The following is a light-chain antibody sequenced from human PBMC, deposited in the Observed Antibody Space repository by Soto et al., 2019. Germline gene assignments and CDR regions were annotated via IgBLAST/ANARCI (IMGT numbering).Light chain of an antibody. Sequence: DIQMTQSPPTLSASVGDRVTITCRASQGISTWLAWYQQKPGKAPTLLIYRASSLESGVPSRFSGSGSGTEFTLTINSLQPDDFATYYCQQYTENYTFGQGTKVEIK. CDR2: RAS. CDR1: QGISTW. J-gene: IGKJ1*01. CDR3: QQYTENYT. V-gene: IGKV1-5*03.